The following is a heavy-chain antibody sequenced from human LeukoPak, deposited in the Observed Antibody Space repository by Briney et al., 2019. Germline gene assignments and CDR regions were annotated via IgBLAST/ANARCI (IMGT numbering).Heavy chain of an antibody. CDR2: IYTSGST. CDR3: ARDIDWFNWFDP. D-gene: IGHD3-9*01. Sequence: GSLRLSCAASGFTFSSYWMSWIRQPAGKGLEWIGRIYTSGSTNYNPSLKSRVTMSVDTSKNQFSLKLSSVTAADTAVYYCARDIDWFNWFDPWGQGTLVTVSS. J-gene: IGHJ5*02. V-gene: IGHV4-4*07. CDR1: GFTFSSYW.